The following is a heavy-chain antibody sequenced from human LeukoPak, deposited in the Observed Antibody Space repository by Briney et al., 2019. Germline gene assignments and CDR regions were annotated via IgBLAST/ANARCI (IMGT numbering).Heavy chain of an antibody. Sequence: PGGSLRLSCAASGFTFSGSAMHWVRQASGKGLEWVGRIRSKANSYATAYAALVKGRFTISRDDSKNTAYLQMNSLKTEDTAVYYCTRPHGDYASDYFDYWGQGTLVTVSS. J-gene: IGHJ4*02. V-gene: IGHV3-73*01. CDR2: IRSKANSYAT. CDR1: GFTFSGSA. D-gene: IGHD4-17*01. CDR3: TRPHGDYASDYFDY.